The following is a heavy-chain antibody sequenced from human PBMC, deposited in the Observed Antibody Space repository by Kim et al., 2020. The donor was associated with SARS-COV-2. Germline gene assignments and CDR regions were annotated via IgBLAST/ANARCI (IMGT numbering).Heavy chain of an antibody. V-gene: IGHV1-8*01. CDR2: MNPNSGNT. D-gene: IGHD4-17*01. Sequence: ASVKVSCKASGYTFTSYDINWVRQATGQGLEWMGWMNPNSGNTGYAQKFQGRVTMTRNTSISTAYMELSSLRSEDTAVYYCARIWKAHDYGDPYYYGMDVWGQGTTVTVSS. CDR1: GYTFTSYD. CDR3: ARIWKAHDYGDPYYYGMDV. J-gene: IGHJ6*02.